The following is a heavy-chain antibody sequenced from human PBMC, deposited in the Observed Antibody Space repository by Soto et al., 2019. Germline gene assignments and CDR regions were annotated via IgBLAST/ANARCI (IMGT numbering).Heavy chain of an antibody. CDR2: IYWDDDK. CDR3: ADYGGGYSYDTWFDP. J-gene: IGHJ5*02. D-gene: IGHD5-18*01. V-gene: IGHV2-5*02. Sequence: QITLKESGPTLVKPTQTLTLTCTFSGFSLSTSGVGVGWIRQPPGKALEWLALIYWDDDKRYSPSLKSRLTNXXDXSXIQVVLTMTNIDPVDTATYYGADYGGGYSYDTWFDPWGQGTLVTVAS. CDR1: GFSLSTSGVG.